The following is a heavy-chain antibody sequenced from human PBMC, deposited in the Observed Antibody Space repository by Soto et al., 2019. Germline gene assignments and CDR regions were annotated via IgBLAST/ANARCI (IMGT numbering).Heavy chain of an antibody. V-gene: IGHV5-51*01. CDR3: ARVLGVERFGELFPLPYYYYYMDV. CDR2: IYPGDSDT. Sequence: VESLKISCKGSGDSFTSYWIVLVRQMTGKGLEWMGIIYPGDSDTRYSPSFQGQVTISADKSISTAYLQWSSLKASDTAMYYCARVLGVERFGELFPLPYYYYYMDVWGKGTTVTVSS. D-gene: IGHD3-10*01. CDR1: GDSFTSYW. J-gene: IGHJ6*03.